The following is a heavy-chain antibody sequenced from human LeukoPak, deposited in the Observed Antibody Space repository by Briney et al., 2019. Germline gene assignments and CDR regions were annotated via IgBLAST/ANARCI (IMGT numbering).Heavy chain of an antibody. D-gene: IGHD4-17*01. J-gene: IGHJ4*02. CDR1: GGSISSGGYY. CDR3: ARARGGTVTTSPFDY. V-gene: IGHV4-31*03. Sequence: SQTLSLTCTVSGGSISSGGYYWSWIRQHPGKGLEWIGYIYYSGSTYYNPSLKSRATISVDTSKNQFSLKLSSVTAADTAVYYCARARGGTVTTSPFDYWGQGTLVTVSS. CDR2: IYYSGST.